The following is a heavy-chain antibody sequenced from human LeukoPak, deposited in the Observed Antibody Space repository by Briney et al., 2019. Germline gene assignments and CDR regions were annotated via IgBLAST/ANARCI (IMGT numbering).Heavy chain of an antibody. J-gene: IGHJ3*02. CDR3: ASLKNYYDSSGYLVTDAFDI. CDR1: GYTFTTYN. CDR2: ISGYNGNT. V-gene: IGHV1-18*01. D-gene: IGHD3-22*01. Sequence: ASVKVSCKASGYTFTTYNINWVRQARGQGLEWMGWISGYNGNTNYAQKLQGRVTMTPDTSTRTAYLELRSLKSDDTAVYYCASLKNYYDSSGYLVTDAFDIWGQGTMVTVSS.